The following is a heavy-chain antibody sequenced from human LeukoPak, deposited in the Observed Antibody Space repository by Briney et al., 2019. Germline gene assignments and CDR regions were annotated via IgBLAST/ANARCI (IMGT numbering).Heavy chain of an antibody. J-gene: IGHJ4*02. CDR2: ISSSGSTI. Sequence: GGSLRLSCAASGFTFSSYEMNWVRQAPGKGLEGVPYISSSGSTIYYADSVKGRFTISRDNAKNSLYLQMNSLRAEDTAVYYCAREAKMRVGAPLYWGQGTLVTVSS. V-gene: IGHV3-48*03. CDR3: AREAKMRVGAPLY. CDR1: GFTFSSYE. D-gene: IGHD1-26*01.